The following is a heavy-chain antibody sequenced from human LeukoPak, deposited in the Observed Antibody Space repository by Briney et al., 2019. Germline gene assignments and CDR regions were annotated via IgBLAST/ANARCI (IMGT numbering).Heavy chain of an antibody. Sequence: GGSLRLSCAASGFTFISYGMHWVRQAPGKGLEWVAFTRYDGSTKYYADSVNGRFTISRDNSKNTLYLQMNSLRAEDTAMYYCTKDRDSAASDIDVWGRGTTVTVSS. V-gene: IGHV3-30*02. D-gene: IGHD6-13*01. CDR2: TRYDGSTK. J-gene: IGHJ6*03. CDR1: GFTFISYG. CDR3: TKDRDSAASDIDV.